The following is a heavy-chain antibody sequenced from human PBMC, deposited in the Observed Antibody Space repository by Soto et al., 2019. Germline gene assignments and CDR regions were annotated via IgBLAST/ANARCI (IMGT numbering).Heavy chain of an antibody. V-gene: IGHV4-61*01. J-gene: IGHJ4*02. CDR3: ARGGYCSSTSCYSFNY. CDR1: GGSVSSGSYY. CDR2: IYYSGST. Sequence: SETLSLTCTVSGGSVSSGSYYWSWIRQPPGKGLEWIGYIYYSGSTNYNPSLKSRVTISVDTFKNQFSLKLSSVTAADTAVYYCARGGYCSSTSCYSFNYWGQGTLVTVSS. D-gene: IGHD2-2*01.